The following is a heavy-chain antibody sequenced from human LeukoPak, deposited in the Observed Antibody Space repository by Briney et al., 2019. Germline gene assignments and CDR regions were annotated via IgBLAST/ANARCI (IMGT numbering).Heavy chain of an antibody. J-gene: IGHJ4*02. Sequence: PGGSLRLSCAASGFTFSDHYMDWVRQAPGKELEWVGRTRNKANSYTTEYAASVKGRFTISRDDSKNSLYLQMNSLKTEDTAVYYCARVLSSGWSGAVFDYGGQGTLVTVSS. CDR2: TRNKANSYTT. D-gene: IGHD6-13*01. CDR3: ARVLSSGWSGAVFDY. V-gene: IGHV3-72*01. CDR1: GFTFSDHY.